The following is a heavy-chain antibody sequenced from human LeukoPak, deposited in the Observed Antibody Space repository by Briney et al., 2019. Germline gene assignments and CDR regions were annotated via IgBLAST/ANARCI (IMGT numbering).Heavy chain of an antibody. V-gene: IGHV4-61*02. D-gene: IGHD7-27*01. J-gene: IGHJ4*02. CDR2: IYTSGST. CDR1: GGSISSGSYY. CDR3: ARAQANWGSGVDY. Sequence: SETLSLTCTVSGGSISSGSYYWSWIRQPAGKGLEWIGRIYTSGSTNYNPSLKGRVTISVDTSKNQFSLKLSSVTAADTAVYYCARAQANWGSGVDYWGQGTLVTVSS.